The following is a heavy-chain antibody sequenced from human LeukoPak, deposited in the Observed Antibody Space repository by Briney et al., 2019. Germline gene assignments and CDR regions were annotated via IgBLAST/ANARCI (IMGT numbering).Heavy chain of an antibody. CDR2: ISYDGSNK. CDR3: ASLVVVAAPPFDY. Sequence: GGSLRLSCAASGFTFSSYGMHWVRQAPGKGLEWVAVISYDGSNKYYADSVKGRFTISRDNSKNTLYLQMNSLRAEDTAVYYCASLVVVAAPPFDYWGQGTLVTVPS. CDR1: GFTFSSYG. V-gene: IGHV3-30*03. D-gene: IGHD2-15*01. J-gene: IGHJ4*02.